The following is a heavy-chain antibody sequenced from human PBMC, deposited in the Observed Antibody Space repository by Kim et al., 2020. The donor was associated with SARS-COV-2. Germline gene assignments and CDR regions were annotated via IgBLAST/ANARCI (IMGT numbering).Heavy chain of an antibody. CDR2: ISSSSSTI. CDR3: ARMGLGYYDILTGQSRPYYYGMDV. D-gene: IGHD3-9*01. J-gene: IGHJ6*02. CDR1: GFTFSSYS. V-gene: IGHV3-48*02. Sequence: GGSLRLSCAASGFTFSSYSMNWVRLAPGKGLEWVSYISSSSSTIYHADFAKGRFTISRDNAKNSLYLQMNSLRDEDTAVYYCARMGLGYYDILTGQSRPYYYGMDVWGQETTFTVSS.